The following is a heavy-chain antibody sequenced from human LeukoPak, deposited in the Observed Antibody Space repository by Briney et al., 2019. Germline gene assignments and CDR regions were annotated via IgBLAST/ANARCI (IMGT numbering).Heavy chain of an antibody. D-gene: IGHD6-6*01. CDR1: GHTFTTYY. Sequence: ASVKVSCKASGHTFTTYYVHLVRQAPGQGLEWMGVINPSGDGTNYPQRFQGRVTMTRDTSTSTVYMELSSLRSDDTAVYYCARTAARRFDYWGQGTLVTVSS. J-gene: IGHJ4*02. CDR3: ARTAARRFDY. CDR2: INPSGDGT. V-gene: IGHV1-46*01.